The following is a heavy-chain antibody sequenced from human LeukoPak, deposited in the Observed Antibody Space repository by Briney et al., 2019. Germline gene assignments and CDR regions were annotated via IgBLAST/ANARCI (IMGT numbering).Heavy chain of an antibody. CDR1: GGSISSYY. V-gene: IGHV4-59*08. D-gene: IGHD3-16*01. CDR3: ARHRNYDYVWGSYGPYYFDY. Sequence: PSETLSLTCTVSGGSISSYYWSWIRQPPGKGLEWIGYIYYSGSTNYNPSLKSRVTISVDTSKNQFSLKLSSVTAADTAVYYCARHRNYDYVWGSYGPYYFDYWGQGTLVTVSS. J-gene: IGHJ4*02. CDR2: IYYSGST.